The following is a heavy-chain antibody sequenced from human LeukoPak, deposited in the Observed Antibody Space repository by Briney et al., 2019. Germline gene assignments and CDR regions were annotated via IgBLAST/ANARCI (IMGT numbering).Heavy chain of an antibody. V-gene: IGHV4-39*07. CDR3: ARTAHSNIAAAGY. CDR2: IYYSGST. D-gene: IGHD6-25*01. J-gene: IGHJ4*02. CDR1: GGSISSSSYY. Sequence: SETLSLTCTVSGGSISSSSYYWGWIRQPPGKGLEWIGCIYYSGSTYYNPSLKSRVTISVDTSKNQFSLKLSSVTAADTAVYYCARTAHSNIAAAGYWGQGTLVTVSS.